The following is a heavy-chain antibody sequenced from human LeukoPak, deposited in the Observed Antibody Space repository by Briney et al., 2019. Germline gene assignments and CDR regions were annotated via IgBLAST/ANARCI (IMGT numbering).Heavy chain of an antibody. CDR2: IFYTGSA. J-gene: IGHJ4*02. D-gene: IGHD5-18*01. Sequence: SETLSLTCTVSGGSISSTSYNWGWIRQPPGKGLEWIGSIFYTGSANYSPSLKSRVTISVDTSKNQFSLKLSSVTAADTAVYYCAREVRPGGYSYGYFDYWGQGTLVTVSS. V-gene: IGHV4-39*07. CDR3: AREVRPGGYSYGYFDY. CDR1: GGSISSTSYN.